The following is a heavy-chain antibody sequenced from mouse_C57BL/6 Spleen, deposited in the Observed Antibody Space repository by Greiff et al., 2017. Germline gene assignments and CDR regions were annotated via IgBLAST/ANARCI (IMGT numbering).Heavy chain of an antibody. CDR2: IYPGDGDT. CDR1: GYAFSSYW. Sequence: VQLQQPGAELVKPGASVKISCKASGYAFSSYWMNWVKQRPGKGLEWIGQIYPGDGDTNYNGKFKGKATLTADTSSSTAYMQLSSLTSEYSAVYVCARVLLRAMDYWGQGTSVTVSS. CDR3: ARVLLRAMDY. V-gene: IGHV1-80*01. D-gene: IGHD1-1*01. J-gene: IGHJ4*01.